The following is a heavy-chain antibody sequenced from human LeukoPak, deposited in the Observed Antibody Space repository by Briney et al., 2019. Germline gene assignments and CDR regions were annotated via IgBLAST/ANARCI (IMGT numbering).Heavy chain of an antibody. Sequence: GGSLRLSCAASGFTFSSYAMSWVRQAPGKGLEWVSAISGSGGSTYYADSAKDRFTISRDNSKNTLYLQMNSLRAEDTAVYYCARGVHNYDILTGRKTLDYWGQGTLVTVSS. V-gene: IGHV3-23*01. D-gene: IGHD3-9*01. CDR3: ARGVHNYDILTGRKTLDY. CDR1: GFTFSSYA. J-gene: IGHJ4*02. CDR2: ISGSGGST.